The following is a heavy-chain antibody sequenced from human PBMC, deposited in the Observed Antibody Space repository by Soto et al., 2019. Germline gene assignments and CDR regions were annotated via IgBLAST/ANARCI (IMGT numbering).Heavy chain of an antibody. Sequence: QITLKESGPTLVKPTQTLTLTCTFSGFSLSTSGVGVGWIRQPPGKALEWLALIFWDDDKRYSPSLKSRLTLTKDTSKNQVVLTITNMDPVDTATYFCAHHGYYSYGMDVWGQGTTVTVSS. V-gene: IGHV2-5*02. CDR1: GFSLSTSGVG. J-gene: IGHJ6*02. CDR2: IFWDDDK. CDR3: AHHGYYSYGMDV.